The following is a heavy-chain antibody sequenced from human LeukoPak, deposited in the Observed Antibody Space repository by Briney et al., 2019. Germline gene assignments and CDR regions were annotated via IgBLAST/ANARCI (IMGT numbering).Heavy chain of an antibody. V-gene: IGHV1-24*01. D-gene: IGHD2-15*01. J-gene: IGHJ4*02. CDR3: ATDRCSGGSCYSDFDY. CDR2: FDPEDGET. CDR1: GYTLTELS. Sequence: ASVKVSCKVSGYTLTELSMHWVRQAPGKGLEWMGGFDPEDGETIYAQKFQGRVTMTEDTSTDTAYMELGSLRPEDTAVYYCATDRCSGGSCYSDFDYWGQGTLVTVSS.